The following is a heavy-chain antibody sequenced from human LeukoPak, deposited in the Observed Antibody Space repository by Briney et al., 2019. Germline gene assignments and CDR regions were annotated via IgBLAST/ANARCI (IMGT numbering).Heavy chain of an antibody. CDR3: ARRFLYSSSWFFDL. Sequence: GGSLRLSCAASGFTFDEYGMNWVRQVPGKGLECVSGINWNGGNAGYADSVKGRLTISRDNAKNSLYLQMDSLTAEDTALYYCARRFLYSSSWFFDLWGQGTLVTVSS. CDR2: INWNGGNA. J-gene: IGHJ4*02. D-gene: IGHD6-13*01. V-gene: IGHV3-20*04. CDR1: GFTFDEYG.